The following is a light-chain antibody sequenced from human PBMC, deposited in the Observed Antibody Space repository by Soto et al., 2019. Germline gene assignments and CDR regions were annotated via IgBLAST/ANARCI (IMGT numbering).Light chain of an antibody. CDR1: QSISTW. Sequence: DIQMTQSPSTLSASVGDRVTITCRASQSISTWLAWYQQRPGKTPKLLISEASKLESGVPSRFSGSGSGTEFTLIISSLQPDDLASYYCQQDITYPYAFGQGTKVESK. CDR2: EAS. J-gene: IGKJ1*01. V-gene: IGKV1-5*03. CDR3: QQDITYPYA.